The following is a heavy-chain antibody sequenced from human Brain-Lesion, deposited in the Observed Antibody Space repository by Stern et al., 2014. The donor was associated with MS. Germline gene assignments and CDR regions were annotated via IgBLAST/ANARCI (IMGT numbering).Heavy chain of an antibody. CDR1: GFSLSNAAMG. J-gene: IGHJ4*02. D-gene: IGHD2-15*01. Sequence: QVTLRESGPVLVKPTETLTLTCSVSGFSLSNAAMGVSWIRQPPGKALECLANIFSTGETAYSTSLKSRLTISKNPSRSRVVLPFTNMDPVDTATYYFARLREYFSGGFCFAGYYDSWGRGTLVTVSS. CDR3: ARLREYFSGGFCFAGYYDS. V-gene: IGHV2-26*01. CDR2: IFSTGET.